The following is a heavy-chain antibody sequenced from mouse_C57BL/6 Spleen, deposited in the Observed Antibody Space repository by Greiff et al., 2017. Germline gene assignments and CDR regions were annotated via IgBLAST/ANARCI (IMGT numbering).Heavy chain of an antibody. D-gene: IGHD2-5*01. V-gene: IGHV5-17*01. CDR2: ISSGSSTI. Sequence: EVMLVESGGGLVKPGGSLKLSCAASGFTFSDYGMHWVRQAPEKGLEWVAYISSGSSTIYYADTVKGRFTISRDNTTTTLFLKMTSLVSEDTAMYYCARVYSNYVYYYAMDYWGQGTSVTVSS. CDR3: ARVYSNYVYYYAMDY. J-gene: IGHJ4*01. CDR1: GFTFSDYG.